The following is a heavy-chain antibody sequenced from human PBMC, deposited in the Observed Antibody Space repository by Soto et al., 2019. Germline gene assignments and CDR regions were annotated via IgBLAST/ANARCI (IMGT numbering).Heavy chain of an antibody. CDR3: AKAEEDYGDYGY. J-gene: IGHJ4*02. D-gene: IGHD4-17*01. CDR1: GFTFSSYA. Sequence: EVQLLESGGGLVQPGGSLRLSCAASGFTFSSYAMSWVRQAPGKGLEWVSAISGSGGSTYYADSVKGRFTISRDNSKNALYLQMNSLRAEDTAVYYCAKAEEDYGDYGYWGQGTLVTVSS. V-gene: IGHV3-23*01. CDR2: ISGSGGST.